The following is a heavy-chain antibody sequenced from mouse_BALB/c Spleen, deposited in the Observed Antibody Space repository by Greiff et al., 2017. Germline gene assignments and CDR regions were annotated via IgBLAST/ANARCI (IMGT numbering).Heavy chain of an antibody. D-gene: IGHD2-4*01. CDR3: ARGYDYLWYFDV. J-gene: IGHJ1*01. CDR1: GFTFSSFG. CDR2: ISSGSSTI. Sequence: EVQVVESGGGLVQPGGSRKLSCAASGFTFSSFGMHWVRQAPEKGLEWVAYISSGSSTIYYADTVKGRFTISRDNPKNTLFLQMTSLRSEDTAMYYCARGYDYLWYFDVWGAGTTVTVSS. V-gene: IGHV5-17*02.